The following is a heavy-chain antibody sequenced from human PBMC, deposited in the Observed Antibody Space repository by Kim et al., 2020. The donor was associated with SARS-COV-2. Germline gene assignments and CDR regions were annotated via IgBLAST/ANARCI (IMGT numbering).Heavy chain of an antibody. D-gene: IGHD4-17*01. CDR2: INPNSGGT. J-gene: IGHJ6*02. Sequence: ASVKVSCKASGYTFTGYYMHWVRQAPGQGLEWMGWINPNSGGTNYAQKFQGRVTRTRDTSISTAYMELSRLRSDDTAVYYCAREWGGGSDYGDFNYYYGMDVWGQGTTVTVSS. V-gene: IGHV1-2*02. CDR1: GYTFTGYY. CDR3: AREWGGGSDYGDFNYYYGMDV.